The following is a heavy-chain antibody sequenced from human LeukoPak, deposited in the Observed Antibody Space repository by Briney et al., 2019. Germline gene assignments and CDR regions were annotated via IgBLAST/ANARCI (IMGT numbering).Heavy chain of an antibody. CDR1: GFTFSDYY. CDR3: ATFPEDIAAAHYYYYYMDV. V-gene: IGHV3-11*04. Sequence: GGSLRLSCAASGFTFSDYYMSWIRQAPGKGLEWVSYISSSGSTIYYADSVKGRFTISRDNAKNSLYLQMNSLRAEDTAVYYCATFPEDIAAAHYYYYYMDVWGKGTTVTVSS. D-gene: IGHD6-13*01. J-gene: IGHJ6*03. CDR2: ISSSGSTI.